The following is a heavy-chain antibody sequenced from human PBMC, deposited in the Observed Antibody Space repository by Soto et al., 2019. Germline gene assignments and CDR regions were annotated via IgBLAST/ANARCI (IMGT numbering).Heavy chain of an antibody. CDR3: AGDWGTDFYHFDS. CDR2: IYHSGST. V-gene: IGHV4-38-2*02. D-gene: IGHD2-21*02. J-gene: IGHJ4*02. CDR1: GYSISTGFN. Sequence: SETLSLPCSVSGYSISTGFNWRWIRQPPGKGLEWIGSIYHSGSTYYNLSLKSRVTISADTSKNQISLKLISVTAADTALYYCAGDWGTDFYHFDSWGQGTLVTV.